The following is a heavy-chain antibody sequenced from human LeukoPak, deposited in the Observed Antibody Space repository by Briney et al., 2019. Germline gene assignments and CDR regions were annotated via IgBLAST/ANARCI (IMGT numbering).Heavy chain of an antibody. D-gene: IGHD3-10*01. Sequence: GGSLRHSCAASGFTFSSYGMHWVRQAPGKGLEWVAVISYDGSNKYYADSVKGRFTISRDNSKNTLYLQMNSLRAEDTAVYYCAKNSGSGKGLDYWGQGTLVTVSS. CDR2: ISYDGSNK. V-gene: IGHV3-30*18. J-gene: IGHJ4*02. CDR1: GFTFSSYG. CDR3: AKNSGSGKGLDY.